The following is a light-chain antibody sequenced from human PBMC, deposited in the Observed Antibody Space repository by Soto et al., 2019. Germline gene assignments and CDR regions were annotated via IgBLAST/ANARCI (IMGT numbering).Light chain of an antibody. J-gene: IGLJ1*01. CDR2: EGN. V-gene: IGLV2-23*01. CDR3: CSYAGTNTFV. Sequence: QSALTQPASVSGSPGQSITISCTGTSSDVGSYNLVSWYQQHPGKATKIMSYEGNKRPSGVYNRFSGYKSANTASLTISGRQTEVEADYYCCSYAGTNTFVFGTETKVTVL. CDR1: SSDVGSYNL.